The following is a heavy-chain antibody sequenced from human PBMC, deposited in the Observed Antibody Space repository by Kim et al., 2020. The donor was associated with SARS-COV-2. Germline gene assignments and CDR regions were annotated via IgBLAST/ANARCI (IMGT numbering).Heavy chain of an antibody. D-gene: IGHD3-22*01. J-gene: IGHJ4*02. CDR3: AKGSAYYYDSSGYLYYFDY. Sequence: GRFTISRDNSKNTLYLQMNSLRAEDTAVYYCAKGSAYYYDSSGYLYYFDYWGQGTLVTVSS. V-gene: IGHV3-23*03.